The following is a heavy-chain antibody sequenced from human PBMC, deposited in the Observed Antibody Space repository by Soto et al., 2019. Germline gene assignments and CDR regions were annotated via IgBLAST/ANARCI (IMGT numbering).Heavy chain of an antibody. J-gene: IGHJ6*03. CDR2: IYSGGST. V-gene: IGHV3-66*01. D-gene: IGHD2-2*01. CDR3: ARDREMEYCSSTSCYGALRYYYYYMDV. Sequence: GGSLRLSCAASGFTVSSNYMSWVRQAPGKGLEWVSVIYSGGSTYYADSVKGRFTISRDNSKNTLYLQMNGLRAEDTAVYYCARDREMEYCSSTSCYGALRYYYYYMDVWGKGTTVTVSS. CDR1: GFTVSSNY.